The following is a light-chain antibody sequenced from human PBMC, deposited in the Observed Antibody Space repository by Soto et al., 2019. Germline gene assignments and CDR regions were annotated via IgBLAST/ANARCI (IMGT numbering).Light chain of an antibody. CDR1: RGHSSYI. J-gene: IGLJ3*02. V-gene: IGLV4-60*02. CDR2: LEGSGSY. Sequence: QLVLTQSSSASASLGSSVKLTCTLSRGHSSYIIAWHQQQPGKAPRYLMKLEGSGSYNKGSGVPDRFSGSSSGADRYLTISNLQFEYEADYYCETWDSNTRVFGGGTMLTVL. CDR3: ETWDSNTRV.